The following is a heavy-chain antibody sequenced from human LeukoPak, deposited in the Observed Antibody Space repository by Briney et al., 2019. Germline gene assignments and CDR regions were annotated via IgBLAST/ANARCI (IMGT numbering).Heavy chain of an antibody. CDR2: INWNGGST. D-gene: IGHD1-26*01. CDR3: ARTSDGNWSDP. CDR1: GFTFDDYG. J-gene: IGHJ5*02. Sequence: GGSLRLSCAASGFTFDDYGMSWVRQGPGKGLEWVSGINWNGGSTGYADSVKGRFTIFRDNAKNSLYLEMDSLRVEDTALYYCARTSDGNWSDPWGQGTLVTVSS. V-gene: IGHV3-20*04.